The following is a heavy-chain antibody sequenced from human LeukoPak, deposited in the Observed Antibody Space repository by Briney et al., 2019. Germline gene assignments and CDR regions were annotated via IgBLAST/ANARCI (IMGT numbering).Heavy chain of an antibody. CDR1: GGSISSYY. V-gene: IGHV4-38-2*02. CDR2: IYHSGST. D-gene: IGHD5-24*01. CDR3: ARDRERWLQSGNFDY. Sequence: SETLSLTCTVSGGSISSYYWGWIRQPPGKGLEWIGSIYHSGSTYYNPSLKSRVTISVDTSKNQFSLKLSSVTAADTAVYYCARDRERWLQSGNFDYWGQGTLVTVSS. J-gene: IGHJ4*02.